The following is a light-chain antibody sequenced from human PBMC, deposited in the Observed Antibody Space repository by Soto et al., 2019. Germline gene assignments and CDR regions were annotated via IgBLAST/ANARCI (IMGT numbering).Light chain of an antibody. CDR1: SSNIGAGYE. CDR3: QSYDSSLSGYV. Sequence: QSVLTQPPSVSEAPGQRVTISCTGSSSNIGAGYEAHWYQQVPGTAPKLLIYENNNRPSGVPDRFSGSKSGTSASLALTGLQVEDEAGYYCQSYDSSLSGYVFGPGTKLTVL. J-gene: IGLJ1*01. V-gene: IGLV1-40*01. CDR2: ENN.